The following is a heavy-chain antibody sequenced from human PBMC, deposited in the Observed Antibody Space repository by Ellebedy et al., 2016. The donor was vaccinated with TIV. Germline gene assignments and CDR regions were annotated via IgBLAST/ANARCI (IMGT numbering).Heavy chain of an antibody. CDR2: ISGSGGST. V-gene: IGHV3-23*01. D-gene: IGHD1-1*01. CDR3: AKRRATTGSGMDV. Sequence: GESLKISXAASGFTFSSYGMSWVRQAPGKGLEWVSAISGSGGSTYYADSVKGRFSISRDDSQNTLYLQMNSLRDEDPAVYYCAKRRATTGSGMDVWGQGTTVTVSS. J-gene: IGHJ6*02. CDR1: GFTFSSYG.